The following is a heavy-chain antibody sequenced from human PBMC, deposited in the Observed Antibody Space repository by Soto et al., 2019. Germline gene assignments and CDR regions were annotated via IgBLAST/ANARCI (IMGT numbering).Heavy chain of an antibody. CDR2: IYYSGST. CDR3: AKWFGELLPKYYDYGMDV. Sequence: VQLQESGPGLVKPSQTLSLTCTVSGGSISSGGYYWNWIRQHPGKGLEWIGYIYYSGSTYYNPSLKTRVTISADRSKNQFSLQLSSVTAADTAVYYCAKWFGELLPKYYDYGMDVWGQGTSVTVSS. V-gene: IGHV4-31*03. J-gene: IGHJ6*02. CDR1: GGSISSGGYY. D-gene: IGHD3-10*01.